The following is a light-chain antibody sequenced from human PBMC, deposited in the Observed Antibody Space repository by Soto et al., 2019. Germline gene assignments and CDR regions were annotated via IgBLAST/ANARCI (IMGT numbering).Light chain of an antibody. CDR1: QGIRNE. J-gene: IGKJ1*01. CDR3: LQDYIYPRT. Sequence: AIQMTQSPSSLSASVGDRVTITCRASQGIRNELSWYQQRPGKAPKLLIHSASTLQSGVPSRFSGSGSGTDFTLTISSLQPEDFATYYCLQDYIYPRTFGQGSKVEIK. CDR2: SAS. V-gene: IGKV1-6*01.